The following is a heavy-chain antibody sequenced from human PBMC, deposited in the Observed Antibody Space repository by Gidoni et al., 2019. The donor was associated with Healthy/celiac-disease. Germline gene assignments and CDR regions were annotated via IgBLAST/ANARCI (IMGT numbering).Heavy chain of an antibody. J-gene: IGHJ5*02. D-gene: IGHD2-8*01. CDR1: GFTFSSYA. CDR3: AKDLELGVYAFGSSLFDP. V-gene: IGHV3-23*04. Sequence: EVQLVESGGGLVQPGGSLRLSCAASGFTFSSYAMSWVRQAPGKGLEWVSAISGSGGSTYYADSVKGRFTISRDNSKNTLYLQMNSLRAEDTAVYYCAKDLELGVYAFGSSLFDPWGQGTLVTVSS. CDR2: ISGSGGST.